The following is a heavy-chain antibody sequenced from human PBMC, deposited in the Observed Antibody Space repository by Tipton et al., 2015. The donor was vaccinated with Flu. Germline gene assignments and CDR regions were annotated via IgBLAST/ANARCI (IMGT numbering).Heavy chain of an antibody. CDR3: ARLVGYTSSWRFDS. V-gene: IGHV4-34*01. J-gene: IGHJ4*02. CDR1: GGSFSGYY. D-gene: IGHD6-13*01. Sequence: TLSLTCTVYGGSFSGYYWSWIRQSPGMGLEWIGEITQTGKINYNPSLESRVTLSVDTSKNQFSLKVTSVTAADTAVYYCARLVGYTSSWRFDSWGQGTLLTVSS. CDR2: ITQTGKI.